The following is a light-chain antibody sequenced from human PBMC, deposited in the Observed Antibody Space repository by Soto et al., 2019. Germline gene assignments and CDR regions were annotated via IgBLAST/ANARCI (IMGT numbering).Light chain of an antibody. Sequence: EIVLTQSPATLSLSPGERATLSCRASQSFSNFLAWYQQKPGQAPRLLIYDASNRATRIPARFSGSGYGTDFNLTISSLEPEDFAVYYCQHRSNWRLKYTFGQGTKLEIK. CDR3: QHRSNWRLKYT. CDR2: DAS. CDR1: QSFSNF. J-gene: IGKJ2*01. V-gene: IGKV3-11*01.